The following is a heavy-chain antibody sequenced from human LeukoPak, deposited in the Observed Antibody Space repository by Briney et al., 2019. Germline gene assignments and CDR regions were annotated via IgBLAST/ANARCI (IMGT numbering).Heavy chain of an antibody. CDR3: AREVPHTIFGVVISYYYYGMDV. CDR2: ISYDGSNK. V-gene: IGHV3-30-3*01. CDR1: GFTFSSYA. Sequence: GGSLRLSCAASGFTFSSYAMHWVRQAPGKGLEWVAVISYDGSNKYYADSVKGRFTISRDNSKNTLYLQMNSLRAEDTAVYYCAREVPHTIFGVVISYYYYGMDVWGRGTTVTVSS. J-gene: IGHJ6*02. D-gene: IGHD3-3*01.